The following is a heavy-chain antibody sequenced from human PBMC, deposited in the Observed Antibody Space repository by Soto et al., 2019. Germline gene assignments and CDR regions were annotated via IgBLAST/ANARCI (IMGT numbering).Heavy chain of an antibody. V-gene: IGHV3-30-3*01. CDR3: ARDAGPYSSGLDAFDI. Sequence: GGSLRLSCAASGFTFSSYAMHWVRQAPGKGLEWVAVISYDGSNKYYADSVKGRFTISRDNSKNTLYLQMNSLRAEDTAVYYCARDAGPYSSGLDAFDIWGQGTMVTVSS. CDR2: ISYDGSNK. J-gene: IGHJ3*02. D-gene: IGHD6-19*01. CDR1: GFTFSSYA.